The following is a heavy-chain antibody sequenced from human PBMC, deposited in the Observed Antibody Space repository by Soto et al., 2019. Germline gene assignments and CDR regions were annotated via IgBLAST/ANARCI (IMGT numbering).Heavy chain of an antibody. D-gene: IGHD3-16*01. J-gene: IGHJ4*02. V-gene: IGHV1-18*01. CDR2: ISGFNGNT. CDR1: GYTFNLYG. Sequence: ASVKVSFKASGYTFNLYGITWVRQAPGQGLEWMRWISGFNGNTNYAADLQGRVTMTTDTSTSTAYMELRGLRSDDTAVYYCARIGVSSGHESPDFDSWGQGTLVNVS. CDR3: ARIGVSSGHESPDFDS.